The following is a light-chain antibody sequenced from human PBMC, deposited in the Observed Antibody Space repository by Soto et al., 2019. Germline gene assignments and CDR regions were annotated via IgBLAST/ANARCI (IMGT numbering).Light chain of an antibody. CDR2: DVS. CDR1: SSDVGGYNY. J-gene: IGLJ1*01. Sequence: QSVLTQPRSVSGSPGQSVTISCTGTSSDVGGYNYVSWYQQHPDKAPKVMIYDVSKRPSGVPDRFSGSKSGNTASLTISGLQAEDEADYHCCSYAGNFYVLGTGTKLTVL. V-gene: IGLV2-11*01. CDR3: CSYAGNFYV.